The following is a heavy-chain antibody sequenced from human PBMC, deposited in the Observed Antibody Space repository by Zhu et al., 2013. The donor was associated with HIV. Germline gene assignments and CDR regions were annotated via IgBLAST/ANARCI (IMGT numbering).Heavy chain of an antibody. D-gene: IGHD3-16*01. CDR3: VCLGGITPPPDGFDM. V-gene: IGHV3-74*02. CDR2: INGDGSNT. Sequence: EVQLVESGGGLVQPGGSRRLSCAASGFTFRNHWMNWVRQVPGKGLVWVARINGDGSNTDYADSVKGRFTISRDNAKNALYLQMNSLRVEDTAAYFCVCLGGITPPPDGFDMWGQGTMVTVSS. J-gene: IGHJ3*02. CDR1: GFTFRNHW.